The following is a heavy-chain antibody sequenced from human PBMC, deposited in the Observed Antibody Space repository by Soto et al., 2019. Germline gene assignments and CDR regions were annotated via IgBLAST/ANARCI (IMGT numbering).Heavy chain of an antibody. V-gene: IGHV4-31*03. CDR3: ARVYCSGGSCYRFDY. D-gene: IGHD2-15*01. CDR2: IYYSGST. CDR1: GGSISSGACY. Sequence: QVQLQESGPGLVKPSQTLSLTCTVSGGSISSGACYWSWIRQHPGRGLEWIGHIYYSGSTFYNSSLKSRVTISVDTSKNQFSLKLSSETAADTAVYYCARVYCSGGSCYRFDYWGQGTLVTVSS. J-gene: IGHJ4*02.